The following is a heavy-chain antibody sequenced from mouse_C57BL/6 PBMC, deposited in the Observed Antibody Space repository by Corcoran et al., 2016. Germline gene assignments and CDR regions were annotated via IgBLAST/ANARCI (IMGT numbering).Heavy chain of an antibody. CDR2: INPNNGGT. CDR1: GYTFTDYY. J-gene: IGHJ1*03. V-gene: IGHV1-26*01. CDR3: ARTITTVGDWYFDV. Sequence: EVQLQQSGPELVKPGASVKISCKASGYTFTDYYMNWVKQSHGKSLEWIGDINPNNGGTSYNQKFKGKATLTVDKSSSTAYMELRSLTSEDSAVYYCARTITTVGDWYFDVWGTGTTVTVSS. D-gene: IGHD1-1*01.